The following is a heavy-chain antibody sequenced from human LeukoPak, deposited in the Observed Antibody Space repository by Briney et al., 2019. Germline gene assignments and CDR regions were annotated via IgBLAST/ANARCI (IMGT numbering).Heavy chain of an antibody. CDR3: AKGPYYDILTGYSFDY. Sequence: PGGSLRLSCAASGFTFDDYAMHWVRQAPGKGLEWVSGISWNSGSIGYADSVKGRFTISRDNSKNTLYLQMNSLRAEDTAVYYCAKGPYYDILTGYSFDYWGQGTLVTVSS. CDR1: GFTFDDYA. CDR2: ISWNSGSI. J-gene: IGHJ4*02. D-gene: IGHD3-9*01. V-gene: IGHV3-9*01.